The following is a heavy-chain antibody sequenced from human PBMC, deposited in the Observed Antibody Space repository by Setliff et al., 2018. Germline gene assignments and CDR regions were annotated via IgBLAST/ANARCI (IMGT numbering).Heavy chain of an antibody. Sequence: KPSETLSLTCAVYGGPFSSYYWSWIRQPPGKGLEWIGSIYYSGSTNYNPSLKSRVTISVDTSKNQFSLKLSSVTAADTAVYYCARSGYYDFWSGFLNDAFDIWGQGTMVTVSS. CDR2: IYYSGST. V-gene: IGHV4-34*01. CDR3: ARSGYYDFWSGFLNDAFDI. J-gene: IGHJ3*02. CDR1: GGPFSSYY. D-gene: IGHD3-3*01.